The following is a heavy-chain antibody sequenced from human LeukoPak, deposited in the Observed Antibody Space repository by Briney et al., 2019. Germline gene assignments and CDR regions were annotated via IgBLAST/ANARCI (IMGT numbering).Heavy chain of an antibody. CDR1: GFTFSSYW. CDR3: AGVGARLGAFDI. V-gene: IGHV3-74*01. D-gene: IGHD6-25*01. Sequence: GGSLRLSCAASGFTFSSYWMHWVRQAPGRGLVWVSRIKSHGSITNYADSAKGRFTISRDNAKNTLYVQMNRLRAEDTAVYYCAGVGARLGAFDIWGQGTMVTVSS. J-gene: IGHJ3*02. CDR2: IKSHGSIT.